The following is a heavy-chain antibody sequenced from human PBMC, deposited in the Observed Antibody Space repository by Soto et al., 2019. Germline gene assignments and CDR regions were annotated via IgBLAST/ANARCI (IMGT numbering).Heavy chain of an antibody. D-gene: IGHD5-12*01. CDR3: AREANGYNFGPDY. Sequence: QVQLVQSGAEVKKPGASVKVSCKASGYTFTGYNSHWVRQAPGQGLEWMGWINPNSGGTNYAQKFQGRVTMTRDTSISAAYMELSRLRSDDTAVYYCAREANGYNFGPDYWGQGTLVTVSP. J-gene: IGHJ4*02. V-gene: IGHV1-2*02. CDR2: INPNSGGT. CDR1: GYTFTGYN.